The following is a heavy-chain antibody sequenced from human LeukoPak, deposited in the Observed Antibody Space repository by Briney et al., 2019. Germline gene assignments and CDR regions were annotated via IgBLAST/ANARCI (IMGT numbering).Heavy chain of an antibody. V-gene: IGHV1-2*02. D-gene: IGHD2-8*01. CDR1: GYTFTDYH. CDR3: ATLMAHLDY. Sequence: ASVKVSCKAFGYTFTDYHMHWVRQAPGQGLEWMGWINPNSGDTNYAQKFQGRVTMTRDTTISTACMELSRLRSDDTAVFYCATLMAHLDYWGQGTLVTVSS. CDR2: INPNSGDT. J-gene: IGHJ4*02.